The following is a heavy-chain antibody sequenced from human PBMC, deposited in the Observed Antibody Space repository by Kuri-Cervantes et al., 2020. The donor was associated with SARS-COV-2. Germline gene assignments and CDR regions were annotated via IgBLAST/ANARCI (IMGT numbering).Heavy chain of an antibody. V-gene: IGHV4-39*07. CDR1: GGSISSSSYY. Sequence: SETLSLTCTVSGGSISSSSYYWGWIRQPPGKGLEWIGNIYYSGRTYYSPSLKSRVTIYVDTSKNQFSLKLSSVTAADAAVYYCARDGGGHYYDSSGYYHYYYYGIDVWGQGTTVTVSS. CDR3: ARDGGGHYYDSSGYYHYYYYGIDV. D-gene: IGHD3-22*01. CDR2: IYYSGRT. J-gene: IGHJ6*02.